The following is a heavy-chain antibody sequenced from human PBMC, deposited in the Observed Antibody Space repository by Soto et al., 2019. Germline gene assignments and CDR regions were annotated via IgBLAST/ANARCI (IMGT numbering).Heavy chain of an antibody. CDR1: GFSFRSYG. J-gene: IGHJ4*02. D-gene: IGHD6-19*01. V-gene: IGHV3-33*01. Sequence: GGSLRLSCAASGFSFRSYGMHWVRQAPGKGLEGVAVIWYDGSKKYYAESAKGRFTISRDNSKNTLYLEMSSLRAKDTAVYYCAREYSSGWSFDYWGQGTLVTVSS. CDR2: IWYDGSKK. CDR3: AREYSSGWSFDY.